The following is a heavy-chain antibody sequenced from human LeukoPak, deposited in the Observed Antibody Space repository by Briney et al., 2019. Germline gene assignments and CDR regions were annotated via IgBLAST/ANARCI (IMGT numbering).Heavy chain of an antibody. CDR2: ISSSSSYI. V-gene: IGHV3-21*01. D-gene: IGHD3-10*02. CDR3: AELGITMIGGV. Sequence: NPGGSLRLSCAASGLTFSSYRMNWIRQAPGKGLEWVSSISSSSSYIYYADSVKGRFTISRDNAKNSLYLQMNSLRAEDTAVYYCAELGITMIGGVWGKGTTVTISS. CDR1: GLTFSSYR. J-gene: IGHJ6*04.